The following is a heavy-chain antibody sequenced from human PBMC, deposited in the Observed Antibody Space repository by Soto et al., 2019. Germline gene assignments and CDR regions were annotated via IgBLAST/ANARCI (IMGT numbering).Heavy chain of an antibody. CDR2: IYYSGSS. Sequence: SETLSLTCTVSGGSITSYYWSWIRQPPGKGLEWIGYIYYSGSSSYNPSLKSRVTVSVDTSKNQISLKLRSVTAADTAVYYCAREEVGVYFWGQGTLVTVSS. CDR3: AREEVGVYF. D-gene: IGHD3-10*01. J-gene: IGHJ4*02. CDR1: GGSITSYY. V-gene: IGHV4-59*01.